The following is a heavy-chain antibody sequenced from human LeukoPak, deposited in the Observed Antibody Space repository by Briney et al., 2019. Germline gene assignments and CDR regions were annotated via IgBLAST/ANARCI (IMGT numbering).Heavy chain of an antibody. D-gene: IGHD2-8*01. CDR3: AGGILVRVYAAFDY. J-gene: IGHJ4*02. CDR1: GGSFSTYY. CDR2: IIHSGRT. Sequence: SETLSLTCAVYGGSFSTYYWSWIRQPPGMGLEWIGEIIHSGRTNYSPSLTSRLTISVDTSKNQFSLELSSVTAADTAVYYCAGGILVRVYAAFDYWSQGTLVTVSS. V-gene: IGHV4-34*01.